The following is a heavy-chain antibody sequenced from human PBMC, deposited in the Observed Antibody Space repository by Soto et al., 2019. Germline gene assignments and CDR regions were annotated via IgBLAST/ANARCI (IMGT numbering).Heavy chain of an antibody. D-gene: IGHD5-12*01. CDR1: GYTFTSYY. CDR2: INPSGGST. CDR3: ARDSNIVATIAYFDY. Sequence: ASVTVSCTASGYTFTSYYMHWVRQAPGQGLEWMGIINPSGGSTSYAQKFQGRVTMTRDTSTSTVYMELSSLRSEDTAVYYCARDSNIVATIAYFDYWGQGTLVTVSS. V-gene: IGHV1-46*03. J-gene: IGHJ4*02.